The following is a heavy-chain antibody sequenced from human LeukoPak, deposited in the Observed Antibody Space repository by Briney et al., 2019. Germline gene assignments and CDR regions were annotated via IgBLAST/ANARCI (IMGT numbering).Heavy chain of an antibody. D-gene: IGHD6-13*01. CDR3: ARGQYTSTWYRGSRWFDP. CDR2: MNPYSGNT. V-gene: IGHV1-8*03. CDR1: GYTFTSYD. J-gene: IGHJ5*02. Sequence: ASVKVSCRASGYTFTSYDINWVRQATGQGLEWMGWMNPYSGNTGYAQKFQGRVTITSNTSISTAYMELSNLTSEDTAVYYCARGQYTSTWYRGSRWFDPWGQGTLVTVSS.